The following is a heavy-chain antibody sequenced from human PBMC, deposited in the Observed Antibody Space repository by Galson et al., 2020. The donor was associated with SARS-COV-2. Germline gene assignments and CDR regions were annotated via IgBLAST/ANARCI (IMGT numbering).Heavy chain of an antibody. J-gene: IGHJ6*03. CDR2: ISSSSSTI. Sequence: GGSLRLSCAASGFTFSSYSMNWVRQAPGKGLEWVSYISSSSSTIYYADSVKGRFTISRDNAKNSLYLQMNSLRAEDTAVYYCARAPDYYYYYVDVGGKGTTVTISS. CDR3: ARAPDYYYYYVDV. V-gene: IGHV3-48*01. CDR1: GFTFSSYS.